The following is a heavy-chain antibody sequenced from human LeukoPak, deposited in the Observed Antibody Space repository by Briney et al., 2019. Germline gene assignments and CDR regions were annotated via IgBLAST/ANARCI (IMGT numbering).Heavy chain of an antibody. CDR1: GGSISSSSYY. Sequence: SETLSLTCTVSGGSISSSSYYWGWIRQPPGKGLEWIGSIYYSGSTYYNPSLKSRVTISVDTSKNQFSLKLSSVTAADTAVYYCARLQIKTYYYDSSGYYAALDYFDYWGQGTLATVSS. J-gene: IGHJ4*02. CDR3: ARLQIKTYYYDSSGYYAALDYFDY. CDR2: IYYSGST. V-gene: IGHV4-39*01. D-gene: IGHD3-22*01.